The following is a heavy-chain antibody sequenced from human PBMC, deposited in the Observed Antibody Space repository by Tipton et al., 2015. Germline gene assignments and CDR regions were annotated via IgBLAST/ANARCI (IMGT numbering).Heavy chain of an antibody. Sequence: LRLSCNVSGDSIMSYYRSWIRQPPGKGLECIGYISYSGTTNYNPSLKSRVTISVDTSKNQLYLKLSSVTAADTAVYYCARDSPFGGMDVWGQGTTVTVSS. J-gene: IGHJ6*02. V-gene: IGHV4-59*01. D-gene: IGHD3-3*01. CDR1: GDSIMSYY. CDR3: ARDSPFGGMDV. CDR2: ISYSGTT.